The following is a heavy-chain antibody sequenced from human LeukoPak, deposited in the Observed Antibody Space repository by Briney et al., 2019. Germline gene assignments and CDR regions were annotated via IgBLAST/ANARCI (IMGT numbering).Heavy chain of an antibody. Sequence: PSETLSLTCTVSGGSFSSSNYYWGWIRQPPGKGLEWIGSIYYSGSTYYNPSLKSRVTISVDTSKNQFSLKLSSVTAADTAVYYCARCVVVPAANDYWGQGTLVTVSS. CDR2: IYYSGST. CDR1: GGSFSSSNYY. CDR3: ARCVVVPAANDY. V-gene: IGHV4-39*01. D-gene: IGHD2-2*01. J-gene: IGHJ4*02.